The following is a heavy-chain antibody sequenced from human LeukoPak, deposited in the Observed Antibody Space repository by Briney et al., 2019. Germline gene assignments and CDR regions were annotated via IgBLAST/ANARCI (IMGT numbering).Heavy chain of an antibody. CDR2: ISYDGSNK. J-gene: IGHJ4*02. CDR1: GFTFNNYP. CDR3: ARSYNSAYYFDS. V-gene: IGHV3-30-3*01. Sequence: PGGSLRLSCAASGFTFNNYPMHWVRQAPGKGLEWVAGISYDGSNKYYADSVKGRFTISRDSSKNTLYLQMNSLRAEDTAVYYCARSYNSAYYFDSWGQGTLVTVSS. D-gene: IGHD2/OR15-2a*01.